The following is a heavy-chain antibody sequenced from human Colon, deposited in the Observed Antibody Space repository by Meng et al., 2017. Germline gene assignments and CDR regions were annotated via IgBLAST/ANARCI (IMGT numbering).Heavy chain of an antibody. Sequence: QWQLQEAGPGLLKPSGALSLTCAVSGGSLSNSNWWSWVRQSTGKGLEWIGEIYHSGNTNYNPSLKSRVTISVDKSKNQFSLKVSSVTAADTAVYYCASRGFSYGYVSFWGQGTLVTVSS. CDR2: IYHSGNT. CDR3: ASRGFSYGYVSF. D-gene: IGHD5-18*01. V-gene: IGHV4-4*02. CDR1: GGSLSNSNW. J-gene: IGHJ4*02.